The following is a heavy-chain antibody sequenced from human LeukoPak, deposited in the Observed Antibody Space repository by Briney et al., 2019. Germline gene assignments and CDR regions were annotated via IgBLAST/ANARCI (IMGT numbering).Heavy chain of an antibody. CDR1: IXPXY. CDR3: ARAGSYRLTTTL. V-gene: IGHV4-59*01. J-gene: IGHJ4*02. D-gene: IGHD4-17*01. Sequence: IXPXYWMWIRQPPGKGLEWIGYISYSGSTSFNPSLKSRVTISLDTSTNQVSLKLRSVTAADTAVYYCARAGSYRLTTTLWGQGTLVTVSS. CDR2: ISYSGST.